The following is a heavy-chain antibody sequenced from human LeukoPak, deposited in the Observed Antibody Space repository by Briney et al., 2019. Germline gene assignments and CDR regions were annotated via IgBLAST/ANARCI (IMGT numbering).Heavy chain of an antibody. Sequence: PGGSLRLSCAASGFTVSSNYMSWVRQAPGKGLEWVSVIYSGGSTYYADSVKGRFTISRDNSKNTLYLQMNSLRAEDTAVYYCARARDSSGWYSGPYYYYGMDVWGQGTTVTVSS. J-gene: IGHJ6*02. D-gene: IGHD6-19*01. CDR2: IYSGGST. CDR1: GFTVSSNY. CDR3: ARARDSSGWYSGPYYYYGMDV. V-gene: IGHV3-66*01.